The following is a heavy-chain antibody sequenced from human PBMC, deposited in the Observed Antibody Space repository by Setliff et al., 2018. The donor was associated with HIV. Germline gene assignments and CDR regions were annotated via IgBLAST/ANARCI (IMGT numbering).Heavy chain of an antibody. J-gene: IGHJ4*02. V-gene: IGHV1-3*01. D-gene: IGHD3-22*01. Sequence: ASVKVSCKASGYTFTGYYMHWVRQAPGQGPEWMGWIDAGNGNTKYSQKFQGRVTITRDTSASTAYLELSSLRSEDTAVYYCARVDYYDSSGYWHFDYWGQGTLVTVSS. CDR3: ARVDYYDSSGYWHFDY. CDR2: IDAGNGNT. CDR1: GYTFTGYY.